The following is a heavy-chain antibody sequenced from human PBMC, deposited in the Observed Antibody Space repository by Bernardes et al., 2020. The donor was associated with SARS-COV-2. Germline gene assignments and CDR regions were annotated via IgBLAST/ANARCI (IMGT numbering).Heavy chain of an antibody. CDR2: ISSSSSYI. CDR3: ARTQFEELLSGGANYYYYYGMDV. J-gene: IGHJ6*02. Sequence: GGSLRLSCAASGFTFSSYSMNWVRQAPGKGLEWVSSISSSSSYIYYADSVKGRFTISRDNAKNSLYLQMNSLRAEDTAVYYCARTQFEELLSGGANYYYYYGMDVWGQDTTVTVS. V-gene: IGHV3-21*01. CDR1: GFTFSSYS. D-gene: IGHD3-10*01.